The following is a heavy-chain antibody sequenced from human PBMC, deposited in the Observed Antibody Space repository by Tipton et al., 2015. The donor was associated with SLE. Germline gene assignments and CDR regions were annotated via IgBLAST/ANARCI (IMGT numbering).Heavy chain of an antibody. CDR3: ARDLGDPPRWGMDG. CDR1: GYSISSGYY. V-gene: IGHV4-38-2*02. Sequence: QLVQSGPEVKPSETLSLSCTVSGYSISSGYYWGWIRQPPGEGLQWIGSIYHSGITYYNPPLKGRVAISLDTSKNQFSLKLSSVTAADTAVYYCARDLGDPPRWGMDGWGQGTTVTVSS. CDR2: IYHSGIT. D-gene: IGHD3-16*02. J-gene: IGHJ6*02.